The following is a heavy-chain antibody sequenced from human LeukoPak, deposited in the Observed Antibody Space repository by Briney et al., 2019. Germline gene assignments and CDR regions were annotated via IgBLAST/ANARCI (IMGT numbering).Heavy chain of an antibody. J-gene: IGHJ4*02. CDR3: AKDHGDIAVAGYFDY. D-gene: IGHD6-19*01. V-gene: IGHV3-23*01. Sequence: GGSLRLSCAASGFTFSSYAMSWVRQAPGKGLEWVSAISGSGDSTYYADSVKGRFTISRDNSKNTLYLQMNSLRAEDTAVYYCAKDHGDIAVAGYFDYWGQGTLVTVSS. CDR1: GFTFSSYA. CDR2: ISGSGDST.